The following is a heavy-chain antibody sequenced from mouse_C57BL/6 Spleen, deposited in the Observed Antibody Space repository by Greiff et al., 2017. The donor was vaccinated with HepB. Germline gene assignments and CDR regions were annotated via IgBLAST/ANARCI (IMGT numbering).Heavy chain of an antibody. Sequence: VQLQQPGAELVMPGASVKLSCKASGHTFTSYWMHWVKQRPGQGLEWIGEIDPSDSYTNYNQKFKGKSTLTVDKSSSTAYMQLSSLTSEDSAVYYCANLLAWFAYWGQGTLVTVSA. CDR3: ANLLAWFAY. D-gene: IGHD2-1*01. CDR2: IDPSDSYT. CDR1: GHTFTSYW. J-gene: IGHJ3*01. V-gene: IGHV1-69*01.